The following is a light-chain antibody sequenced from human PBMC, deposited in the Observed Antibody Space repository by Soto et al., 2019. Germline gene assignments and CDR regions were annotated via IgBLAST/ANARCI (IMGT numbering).Light chain of an antibody. CDR3: QQYGSSPT. CDR2: DTS. J-gene: IGKJ1*01. V-gene: IGKV3-20*01. Sequence: EIVLTQSSGTLSLSPGERAILSCSASQSVSNRYLAWYQQKPGQAPRLLIYDTSTRATGIPDRFSGSGSGTDFTLTISRLEPEDFAVYYCQQYGSSPTFGQGTKVDIK. CDR1: QSVSNRY.